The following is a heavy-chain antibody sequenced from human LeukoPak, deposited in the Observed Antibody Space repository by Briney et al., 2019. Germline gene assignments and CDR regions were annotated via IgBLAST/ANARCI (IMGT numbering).Heavy chain of an antibody. CDR1: GVSISSGDYY. CDR3: ARGTWSSSIDY. CDR2: IYYSGST. D-gene: IGHD6-6*01. Sequence: PSETLSLTCTVSGVSISSGDYYWSWIRQPPGKGLEWIGYIYYSGSTYYNPSLKSRVTISVDTSKNQFSLKLSSVTAADTAVYYCARGTWSSSIDYWGQGTLVTVSS. V-gene: IGHV4-30-4*01. J-gene: IGHJ4*02.